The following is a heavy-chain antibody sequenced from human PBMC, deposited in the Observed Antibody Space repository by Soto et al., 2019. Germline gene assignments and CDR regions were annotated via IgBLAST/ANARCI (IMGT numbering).Heavy chain of an antibody. Sequence: PGGSLRLSCATSGFTFNSYAISWVRQAPGKGLEWVSVISGSDGSTYYADSVKGRFTVSRDNSNNTLFLQMNSLRGEDTAVYYCAKKAGLVSLYPQEFDPRGQGTLVTVSS. V-gene: IGHV3-23*01. CDR2: ISGSDGST. J-gene: IGHJ5*02. CDR3: AKKAGLVSLYPQEFDP. D-gene: IGHD2-8*01. CDR1: GFTFNSYA.